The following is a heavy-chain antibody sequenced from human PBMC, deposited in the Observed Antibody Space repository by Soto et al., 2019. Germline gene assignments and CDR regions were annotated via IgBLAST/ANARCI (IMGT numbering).Heavy chain of an antibody. V-gene: IGHV3-23*01. CDR1: GFNVFSYA. CDR3: AKDFYGRATFDY. J-gene: IGHJ4*02. Sequence: GGSLRLSCVASGFNVFSYAMSWVRQAPGKGLEWVSGITSDYTTYYADSVRGRFTISRDNSMNTLCLQMNSLTVEDTAVYYCAKDFYGRATFDYWGQGTPVTVSS. CDR2: ITSDYTT. D-gene: IGHD3-10*01.